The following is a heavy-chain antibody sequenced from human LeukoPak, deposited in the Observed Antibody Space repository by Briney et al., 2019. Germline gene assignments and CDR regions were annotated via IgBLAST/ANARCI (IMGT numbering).Heavy chain of an antibody. D-gene: IGHD4-17*01. CDR1: GGSISSSSYY. CDR3: ARGPKEEMTTVTTYYYYGMDV. CDR2: IYYSGST. J-gene: IGHJ6*02. V-gene: IGHV4-39*01. Sequence: SETLSLTCTVSGGSISSSSYYWGWIRQPPGKGLEWIGSIYYSGSTYYNPSLKSRVTISVDTSKNQFSLKLSSVTAADTAVYYCARGPKEEMTTVTTYYYYGMDVWGQGTTVTVSS.